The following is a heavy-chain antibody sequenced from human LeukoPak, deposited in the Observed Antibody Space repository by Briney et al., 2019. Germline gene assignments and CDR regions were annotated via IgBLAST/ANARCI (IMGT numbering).Heavy chain of an antibody. J-gene: IGHJ3*02. D-gene: IGHD3-16*01. CDR3: ARDLIIWGASLLGAFDI. CDR2: ISSSSSYI. Sequence: GGSLRLSCAASGFTFSSYSMTWVRQAPGKGLERVSSISSSSSYIYYADSVKGRFTISRDNSKNSLYLQMNSLRAEDTAVYYCARDLIIWGASLLGAFDIWGQGTMVTVSS. V-gene: IGHV3-21*01. CDR1: GFTFSSYS.